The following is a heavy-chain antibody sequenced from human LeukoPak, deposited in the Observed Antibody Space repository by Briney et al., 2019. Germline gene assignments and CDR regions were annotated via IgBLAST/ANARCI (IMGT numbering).Heavy chain of an antibody. CDR2: IKQDGGEK. D-gene: IGHD2-8*01. V-gene: IGHV3-7*04. CDR3: AGDNGPDAFDI. CDR1: GFTFSNYW. J-gene: IGHJ3*02. Sequence: GGSLRLSCAASGFTFSNYWMTWVRQAPGKGLEWVANIKQDGGEKYCVDSVKGRFTITRDNAKNSLYLQMNSLRAEDTAVYYCAGDNGPDAFDIWGQGTMVTVSS.